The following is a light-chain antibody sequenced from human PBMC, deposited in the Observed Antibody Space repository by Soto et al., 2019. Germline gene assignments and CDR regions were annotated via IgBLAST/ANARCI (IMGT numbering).Light chain of an antibody. CDR3: ETWYSNSCWV. J-gene: IGLJ3*02. CDR1: SGHSSYI. Sequence: QPVLTQSSSASASLGSSVKLTCTLSSGHSSYIIAWHQQQPGKAPRYLMKLEGSGSYNKGSGVPDRFSGSSSGADRYLTISNLQSEDEADYYCETWYSNSCWVFGEGTKLTVL. CDR2: LEGSGSY. V-gene: IGLV4-60*03.